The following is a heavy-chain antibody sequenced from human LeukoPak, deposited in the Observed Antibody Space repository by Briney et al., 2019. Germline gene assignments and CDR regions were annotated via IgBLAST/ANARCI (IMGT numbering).Heavy chain of an antibody. CDR3: ARDYTSIAVAGTGLYDY. CDR2: IYYSGTT. CDR1: GGSITSSSYY. V-gene: IGHV4-39*07. D-gene: IGHD6-19*01. Sequence: SETLSLTCTVSGGSITSSSYYWGWIRQPPGKGLEWIGNIYYSGTTYYNPSFKSRVVISIDTSKNQFSLKLSSVTAADTAVYYCARDYTSIAVAGTGLYDYWGQGTLVTVSS. J-gene: IGHJ4*02.